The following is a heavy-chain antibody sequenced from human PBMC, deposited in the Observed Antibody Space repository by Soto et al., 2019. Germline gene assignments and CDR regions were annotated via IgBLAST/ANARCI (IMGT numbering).Heavy chain of an antibody. CDR2: IYYSGST. Sequence: SETLSLTCTVSGGSISSSSYYWGWIRQPPGKGLEWIGSIYYSGSTYYNPSLKSRVTISVDTSKNQFSLKLSSVTAADTAVYYCARRIGGYCRGGSCPYLYDAFDSWGQGTMVTVSS. CDR3: ARRIGGYCRGGSCPYLYDAFDS. CDR1: GGSISSSSYY. J-gene: IGHJ3*02. D-gene: IGHD2-15*01. V-gene: IGHV4-39*01.